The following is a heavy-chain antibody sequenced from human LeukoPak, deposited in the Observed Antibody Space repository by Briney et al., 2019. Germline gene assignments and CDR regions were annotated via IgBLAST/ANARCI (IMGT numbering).Heavy chain of an antibody. CDR3: AREGQQLVPPLDS. CDR2: IYPSGRT. V-gene: IGHV4-61*09. D-gene: IGHD6-6*01. J-gene: IGHJ4*02. Sequence: SETLSLTCTVSGGSISSGSHYWSWIRQPAGKGLDWVGHIYPSGRTNYNPSLTGRVTITIDTSKNQFSLKLSSVTAADSAVYFCAREGQQLVPPLDSWGQGTLVTVSS. CDR1: GGSISSGSHY.